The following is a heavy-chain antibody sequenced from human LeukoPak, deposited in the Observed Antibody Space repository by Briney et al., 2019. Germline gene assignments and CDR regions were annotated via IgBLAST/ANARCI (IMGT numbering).Heavy chain of an antibody. Sequence: SETLSLTCTVYGESFGGYHWSWIRQPPGKGLEWIGEINHSGSTDYNPSLKSRVTISVDTSKNQFSLKLSSVTAADTAVYYCARGKLWFGELFLGAKNWFDPWGQGTLVTVSS. CDR1: GESFGGYH. J-gene: IGHJ5*02. V-gene: IGHV4-34*01. CDR3: ARGKLWFGELFLGAKNWFDP. CDR2: INHSGST. D-gene: IGHD3-10*01.